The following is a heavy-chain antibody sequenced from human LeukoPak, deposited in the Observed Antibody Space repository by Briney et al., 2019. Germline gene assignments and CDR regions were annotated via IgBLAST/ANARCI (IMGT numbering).Heavy chain of an antibody. Sequence: GGSLRLSCAASGFTFASYAMSWVRQAPGKGLEWVSAISGGGGSTYYADSVKGRFTISRDNSKNTLYLQMNSLRAEDTAVYYCAKDLKLGAIVPEFDYGGQGTLVTVAS. D-gene: IGHD3-16*02. CDR3: AKDLKLGAIVPEFDY. J-gene: IGHJ4*02. V-gene: IGHV3-23*01. CDR1: GFTFASYA. CDR2: ISGGGGST.